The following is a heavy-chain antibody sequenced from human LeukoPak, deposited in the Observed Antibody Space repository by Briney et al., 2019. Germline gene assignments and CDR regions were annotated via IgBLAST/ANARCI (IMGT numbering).Heavy chain of an antibody. CDR1: GYTFTSYD. Sequence: ASVKVSCKASGYTFTSYDINWVRQAPGQGLEWMGWMNPNSGNTGYAQKLQGRVTMTRNTSISTAYMELSSLRSEDTAVYYCATMSKNPRLVIQQWGQGTLVTVSS. J-gene: IGHJ4*02. D-gene: IGHD3-9*01. CDR2: MNPNSGNT. CDR3: ATMSKNPRLVIQQ. V-gene: IGHV1-8*01.